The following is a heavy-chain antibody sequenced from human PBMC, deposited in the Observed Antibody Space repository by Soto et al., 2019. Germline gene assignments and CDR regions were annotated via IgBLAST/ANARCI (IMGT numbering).Heavy chain of an antibody. Sequence: QVQLVQSGAEVKKPGSSVKVSCKASGYTFTSYGISWVRQAPGQGLEWMGWISAYNGKTNYEQKLQGRVTMTTDTPKSKAYEEVRSLGYVDTAVYYCASGIAARSRIYYYFGMDVWGQGTTVTVSS. CDR2: ISAYNGKT. V-gene: IGHV1-18*01. CDR3: ASGIAARSRIYYYFGMDV. CDR1: GYTFTSYG. J-gene: IGHJ6*02. D-gene: IGHD6-6*01.